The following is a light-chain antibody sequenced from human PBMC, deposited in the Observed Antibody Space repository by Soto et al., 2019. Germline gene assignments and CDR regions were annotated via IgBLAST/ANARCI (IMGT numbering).Light chain of an antibody. CDR1: NSNIGQNL. CDR3: VAWDDSLNAIL. Sequence: QSVLTQPPSASGTPGQRVTISCSGSNSNIGQNLVNWYQQVPGTAPKLLIYNYNQRPSGVPHRFSASKAGTSASLTISGLQSEDEADYYCVAWDDSLNAILFGGGTKLTVL. CDR2: NYN. J-gene: IGLJ2*01. V-gene: IGLV1-44*01.